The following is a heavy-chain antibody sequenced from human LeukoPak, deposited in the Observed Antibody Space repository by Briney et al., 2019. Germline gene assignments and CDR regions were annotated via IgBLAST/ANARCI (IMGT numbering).Heavy chain of an antibody. Sequence: GGSLRLSCAASGFSFSDYYMSLVRQAPGKGLEWVSYISGSGGTIYYADSVKGRFTVSRDNAKNSLYLQINSLRAEDTAVYYCASATRPLRWLQRRNDAFDIWGQGTMVTVSS. CDR2: ISGSGGTI. CDR3: ASATRPLRWLQRRNDAFDI. V-gene: IGHV3-11*01. D-gene: IGHD5-24*01. J-gene: IGHJ3*02. CDR1: GFSFSDYY.